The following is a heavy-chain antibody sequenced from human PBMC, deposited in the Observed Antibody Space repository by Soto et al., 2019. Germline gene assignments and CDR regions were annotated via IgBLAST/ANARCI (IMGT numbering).Heavy chain of an antibody. Sequence: QLQLQESGPGLVKPLETLSLTCTVSGGSISNSGNYWDWIRQPPGKGLEWIGSIYYTGTANYNPSLKSRVTISFDTSNNQFSLKLKSVTAADTAVYYCAKRSSWRGRTWFDPWGQGTLVTVSS. CDR3: AKRSSWRGRTWFDP. CDR2: IYYTGTA. CDR1: GGSISNSGNY. J-gene: IGHJ5*02. D-gene: IGHD6-13*01. V-gene: IGHV4-39*01.